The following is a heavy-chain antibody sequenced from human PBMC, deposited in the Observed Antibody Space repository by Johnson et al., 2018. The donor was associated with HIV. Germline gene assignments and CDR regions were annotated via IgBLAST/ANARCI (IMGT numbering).Heavy chain of an antibody. CDR1: GFTVSSNY. CDR2: IYSGGST. Sequence: VQLAESGGGLVHPGGSLRLSCAASGFTVSSNYMSWVRQAPGKGLEWVSVIYSGGSTYYADSVKGRFTISRYTSKNTLFLEMNSLKAEDTAVYYCARESLEFWSRGAFDIWGQGTMVTVSS. D-gene: IGHD3-10*01. CDR3: ARESLEFWSRGAFDI. V-gene: IGHV3-66*01. J-gene: IGHJ3*02.